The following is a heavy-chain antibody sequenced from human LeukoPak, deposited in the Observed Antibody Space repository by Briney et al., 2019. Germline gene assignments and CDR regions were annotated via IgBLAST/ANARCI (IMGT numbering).Heavy chain of an antibody. CDR2: INDSGDT. J-gene: IGHJ4*02. V-gene: IGHV4-38-2*02. CDR3: ARESSTWNSFEY. CDR1: GYSISTGYY. Sequence: SETLSLTCAVSGYSISTGYYWSWIRQSPGRGLEWVGQINDSGDTDYNPSLKSRVTISIDTSKKQFSLRLRSVAAADTALYYCARESSTWNSFEYWGQGTAVTVSS. D-gene: IGHD6-6*01.